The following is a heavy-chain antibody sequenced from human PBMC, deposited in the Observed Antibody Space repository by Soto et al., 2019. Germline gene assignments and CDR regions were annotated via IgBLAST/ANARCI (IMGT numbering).Heavy chain of an antibody. D-gene: IGHD2-15*01. Sequence: PSETRSLTCTVSGGSISNNNYFWGWIRQPPGKGLEWVGSIYYSGNTFYNPSLKSRVTISVDTSKNQFSLKLTSVTAADTAVYYCARGSVVAATPFDYWGQGTLVTVSS. CDR2: IYYSGNT. J-gene: IGHJ4*02. CDR1: GGSISNNNYF. V-gene: IGHV4-39*07. CDR3: ARGSVVAATPFDY.